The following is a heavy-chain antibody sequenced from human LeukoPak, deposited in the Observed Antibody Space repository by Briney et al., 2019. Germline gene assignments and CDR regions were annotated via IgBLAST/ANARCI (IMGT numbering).Heavy chain of an antibody. CDR1: GFTFSSYS. CDR2: ISTSGSAI. CDR3: ARGGLGSWTFDS. J-gene: IGHJ4*02. V-gene: IGHV3-48*04. D-gene: IGHD1-26*01. Sequence: GGSLRLSCAASGFTFSSYSMNWVRQAPGKGLEWVSYISTSGSAIYYADSVKGRFSISRDNAKYSLFLQVNSLRAEDTAVYYCARGGLGSWTFDSWGQGTLVTVSS.